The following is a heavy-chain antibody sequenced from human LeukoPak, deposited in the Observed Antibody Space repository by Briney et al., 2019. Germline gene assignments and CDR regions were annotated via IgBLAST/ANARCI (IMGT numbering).Heavy chain of an antibody. Sequence: SETLSLTCTVSGGSISSSSYFWSWIRQPAGKGLEWIGRIYTSGSTNYNPSLKSRVTMSVDTSKNQFSLKLSSVTAADTAVYYCARDYYDFWSGYYAHFDYWGQGTLVTVSS. CDR1: GGSISSSSYF. V-gene: IGHV4-61*02. CDR2: IYTSGST. J-gene: IGHJ4*02. D-gene: IGHD3-3*01. CDR3: ARDYYDFWSGYYAHFDY.